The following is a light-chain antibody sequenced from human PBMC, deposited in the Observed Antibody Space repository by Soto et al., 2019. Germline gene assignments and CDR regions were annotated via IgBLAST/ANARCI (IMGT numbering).Light chain of an antibody. V-gene: IGKV1-39*01. J-gene: IGKJ4*01. Sequence: DNQMTQSPSSLSVSVGDRVTITCRASQSIGGFLNWYQQKLGKAPKLLIYAASSLQSGVPSRFSGSGSGTDFTLTISSLQPEDFATYYCQQSYSTPLTFGGGTKVEI. CDR3: QQSYSTPLT. CDR2: AAS. CDR1: QSIGGF.